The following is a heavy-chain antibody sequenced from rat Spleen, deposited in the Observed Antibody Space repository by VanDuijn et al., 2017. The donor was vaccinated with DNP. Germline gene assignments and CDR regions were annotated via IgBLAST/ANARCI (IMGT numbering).Heavy chain of an antibody. D-gene: IGHD4-3*01. CDR1: GFTFSDYH. V-gene: IGHV5S10*01. CDR3: AKNSGYYFDY. CDR2: IFYDDTRT. Sequence: EVQLVESGGGLVQPGRSMKLSCAASGFTFSDYHMAWVRQAPKKGLEWVATIFYDDTRTYYRDSVKGRFTISRDNAKSTLYLQMNSLKSEDTATYYCAKNSGYYFDYWGQGVMVTVSS. J-gene: IGHJ2*01.